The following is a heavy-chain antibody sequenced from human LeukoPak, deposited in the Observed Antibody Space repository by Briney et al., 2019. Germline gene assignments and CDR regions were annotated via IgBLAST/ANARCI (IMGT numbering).Heavy chain of an antibody. CDR1: GFTFSSYS. CDR3: ARTRHFGVVIYGMDV. Sequence: KSGGSLRLSCAASGFTFSSYSMKWVRQAPGKGLEWVSSISSSSSYIYYADSVKGRFTISRDNAKNSLYLQMNSLRAEDTAVYYCARTRHFGVVIYGMDVWGQGTTVTVSS. D-gene: IGHD3-3*01. CDR2: ISSSSSYI. J-gene: IGHJ6*02. V-gene: IGHV3-21*01.